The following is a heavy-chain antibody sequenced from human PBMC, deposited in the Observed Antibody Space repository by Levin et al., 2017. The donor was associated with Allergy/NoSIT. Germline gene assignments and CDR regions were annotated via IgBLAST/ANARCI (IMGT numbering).Heavy chain of an antibody. J-gene: IGHJ3*02. D-gene: IGHD5-12*01. CDR2: TYYSGST. Sequence: SETLSLTCTVSGGSISSYYWSWIRQPPGKGLEWIGYTYYSGSTNYNPSLKSRVTISVDTSKNQFSLKLSSVTAADTAVYYCARYYHGYSGYVGGYFFDIWGQGTMVTVSS. CDR1: GGSISSYY. CDR3: ARYYHGYSGYVGGYFFDI. V-gene: IGHV4-59*01.